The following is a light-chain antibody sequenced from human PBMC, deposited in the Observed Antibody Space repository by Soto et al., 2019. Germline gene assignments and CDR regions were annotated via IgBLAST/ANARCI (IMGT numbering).Light chain of an antibody. V-gene: IGLV2-14*01. CDR1: TSDVGDYNY. J-gene: IGLJ2*01. CDR2: NVS. Sequence: QSALTQHASVSGSPGQSITISCTATTSDVGDYNYVSWYQQYPGKAPKPIIYNVSNRPSGVSNRFSGSKSGDTASLTISGLQAEDEADYYCSSYTSRSSVIFGGGTKLTVL. CDR3: SSYTSRSSVI.